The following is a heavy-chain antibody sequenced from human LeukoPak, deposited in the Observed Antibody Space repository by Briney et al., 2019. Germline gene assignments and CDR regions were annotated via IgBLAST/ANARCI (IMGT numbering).Heavy chain of an antibody. CDR2: IYTSGST. CDR3: AKDRSPRYSYFDY. Sequence: SETLSLTCTVSGGSISNYYWTWIRQPAGKGLEWIGRIYTSGSTTYNPSLKSRVTMSVDTSKNQFSLKLSSVTAADTAVYYCAKDRSPRYSYFDYWGQGALVTVSS. CDR1: GGSISNYY. D-gene: IGHD5-24*01. V-gene: IGHV4-4*07. J-gene: IGHJ4*03.